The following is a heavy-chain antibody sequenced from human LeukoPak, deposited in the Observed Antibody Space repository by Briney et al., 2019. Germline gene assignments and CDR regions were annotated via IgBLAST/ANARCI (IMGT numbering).Heavy chain of an antibody. V-gene: IGHV3-13*01. CDR1: GFTFSSYG. Sequence: GGSLRLSCADSGFTFSSYGMQWVRQATGKSLEWVSAIGTAGDTYYPGSVKGRFTISRENAKNSLYLQMNSLRAGDTAVYYCARAAGQLVPGDHWGQGILVTVSS. CDR3: ARAAGQLVPGDH. CDR2: IGTAGDT. J-gene: IGHJ4*02. D-gene: IGHD6-13*01.